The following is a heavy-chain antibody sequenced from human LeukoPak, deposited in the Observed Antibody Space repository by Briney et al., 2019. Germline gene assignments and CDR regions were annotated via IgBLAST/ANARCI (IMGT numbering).Heavy chain of an antibody. D-gene: IGHD6-13*01. J-gene: IGHJ4*02. CDR2: INPSGGST. Sequence: ASVKVSCKASGYTFTSYYMHWVRQAPGQGLEWMGIINPSGGSTSYAQKFQGRVTMTRDTSTSTVYMELSSLRSEDTAVYYCAKSGSSWKIDYWGQGTLVTVSS. CDR1: GYTFTSYY. CDR3: AKSGSSWKIDY. V-gene: IGHV1-46*01.